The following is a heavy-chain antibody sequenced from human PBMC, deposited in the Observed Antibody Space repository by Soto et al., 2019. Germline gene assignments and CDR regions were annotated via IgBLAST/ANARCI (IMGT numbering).Heavy chain of an antibody. V-gene: IGHV3-23*01. CDR3: AKDRYYDILTGYDYDHYAMDV. J-gene: IGHJ6*02. CDR1: GFTFSSYA. Sequence: DVQLLESGGGLIQPGGSLRVSCAASGFTFSSYAMNWVRQAPGKGLEWVSVISGSGGITYYADSVKGRFTISRDNSKNTLFLQMNSLRAEDTAVYFCAKDRYYDILTGYDYDHYAMDVWGQGTTVTVSS. CDR2: ISGSGGIT. D-gene: IGHD3-9*01.